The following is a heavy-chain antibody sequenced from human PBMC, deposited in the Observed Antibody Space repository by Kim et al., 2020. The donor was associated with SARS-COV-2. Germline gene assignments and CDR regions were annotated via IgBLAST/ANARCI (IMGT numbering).Heavy chain of an antibody. CDR1: GGSFSGYY. D-gene: IGHD3-9*01. CDR3: AAHYDILTGYYPFDY. V-gene: IGHV4-34*01. Sequence: SETLSLTCAVYGGSFSGYYWSWIRQPPGKGLEWIGEINHSGSTNYNPSLKSRVTISVDTSKNQFSLKLSSVTAADTAVYYCAAHYDILTGYYPFDYWGQGTLVTVSS. CDR2: INHSGST. J-gene: IGHJ4*02.